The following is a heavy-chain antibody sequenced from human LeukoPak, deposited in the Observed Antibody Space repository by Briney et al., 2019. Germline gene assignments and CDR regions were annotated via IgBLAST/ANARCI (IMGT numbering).Heavy chain of an antibody. J-gene: IGHJ4*02. CDR1: GGSFSGYY. Sequence: SETLSPTCAVYGGSFSGYYWSWIRQLPGKGLEWIGEINHSGSTNYNPSLKSRVTISVDTSKNQFSLKLSSVTAADTAVYYCATIAVAGTEIFDYWGQGTLVTVSS. CDR3: ATIAVAGTEIFDY. CDR2: INHSGST. D-gene: IGHD6-19*01. V-gene: IGHV4-34*01.